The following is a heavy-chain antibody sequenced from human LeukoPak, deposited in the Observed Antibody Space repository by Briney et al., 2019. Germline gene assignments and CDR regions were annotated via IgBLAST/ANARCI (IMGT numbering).Heavy chain of an antibody. Sequence: SETLSLTCTVSGGSISSSSYYWGWIRQPPGKGLEWIGSIYYSGSTYYNPSLKSRVTISVDTSKNQFSLKLSSVTAADTAVYYCARDSETNYYDSSGYYFQHWGQGTLVTVSS. D-gene: IGHD3-22*01. J-gene: IGHJ1*01. V-gene: IGHV4-39*07. CDR2: IYYSGST. CDR1: GGSISSSSYY. CDR3: ARDSETNYYDSSGYYFQH.